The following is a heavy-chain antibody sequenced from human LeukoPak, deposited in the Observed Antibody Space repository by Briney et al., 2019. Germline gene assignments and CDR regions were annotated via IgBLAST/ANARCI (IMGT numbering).Heavy chain of an antibody. CDR3: ARGQSYYDLWSECYYYGMDV. CDR2: IIPIFGTA. CDR1: GGTFSSYA. V-gene: IGHV1-69*13. Sequence: SVTVSCKASGGTFSSYAISWVRQAPGQGLEWMGGIIPIFGTANYAQKFQGRVTITADESTSTAYMELSSLRSEDTAVYYCARGQSYYDLWSECYYYGMDVWGQGTTVTVSS. D-gene: IGHD3-3*01. J-gene: IGHJ6*02.